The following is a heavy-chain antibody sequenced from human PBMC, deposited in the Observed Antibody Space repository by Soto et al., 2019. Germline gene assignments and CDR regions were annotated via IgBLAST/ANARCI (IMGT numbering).Heavy chain of an antibody. Sequence: PSETLSLTCAVYGGSFSGYYWSWIRQPPGKGLEWIGEINHSGSTNYNPSLKSRVTISVDTSKNQFSLKLSSVTAADTAVYYCARGLPTYYYGSGSFYYYGMDVWRQGTTVTVSS. CDR2: INHSGST. V-gene: IGHV4-34*01. D-gene: IGHD3-10*01. J-gene: IGHJ6*02. CDR1: GGSFSGYY. CDR3: ARGLPTYYYGSGSFYYYGMDV.